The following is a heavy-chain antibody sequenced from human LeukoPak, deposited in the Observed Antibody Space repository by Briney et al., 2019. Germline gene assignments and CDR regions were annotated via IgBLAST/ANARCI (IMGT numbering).Heavy chain of an antibody. D-gene: IGHD6-13*01. CDR2: ISSTSSYI. CDR3: ARVATAGTVADY. CDR1: GFTFSTYT. J-gene: IGHJ4*02. V-gene: IGHV3-21*01. Sequence: NTGGSLRLSWAASGFTFSTYTMNWVRQAPGKGLEWVSSISSTSSYIYYADSVKGRFTISRDNAKNSLYLQMNSLRAEDTAVYYCARVATAGTVADYWGQGTLVTVSS.